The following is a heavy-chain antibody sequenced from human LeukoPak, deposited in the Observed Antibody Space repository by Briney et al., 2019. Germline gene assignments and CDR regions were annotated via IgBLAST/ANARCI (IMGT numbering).Heavy chain of an antibody. V-gene: IGHV4-39*07. Sequence: SETLSLTCTVSGGSIRSSYYYWGWIRQPPGKGLEWIGSIYDSGSTYYNPSLKSRVTISVDKSKNQFSLKLSSVTAADTAVYYCARDPYSGSHYPFRAFDIWGQGTMVTVSS. CDR1: GGSIRSSYYY. CDR3: ARDPYSGSHYPFRAFDI. J-gene: IGHJ3*02. D-gene: IGHD1-26*01. CDR2: IYDSGST.